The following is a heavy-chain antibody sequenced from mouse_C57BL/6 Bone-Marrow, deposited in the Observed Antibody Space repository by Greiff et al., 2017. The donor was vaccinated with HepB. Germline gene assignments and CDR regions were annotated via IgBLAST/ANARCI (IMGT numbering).Heavy chain of an antibody. Sequence: VKLVESGPGLVAPSQRLSITCTVSGFSLTSYGVDWVRQSPGKGLEWLGVIWGVGSTNYNSALKSRLSISKDNSKSQVFLKMNSLQTDDTAMYYCASDQDYGTHWGQGTTLTVSS. CDR3: ASDQDYGTH. CDR2: IWGVGST. J-gene: IGHJ2*01. D-gene: IGHD1-1*01. V-gene: IGHV2-6*01. CDR1: GFSLTSYG.